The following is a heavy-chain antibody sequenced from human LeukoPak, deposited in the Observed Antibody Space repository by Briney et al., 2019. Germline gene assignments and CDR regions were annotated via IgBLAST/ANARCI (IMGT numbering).Heavy chain of an antibody. J-gene: IGHJ4*02. CDR3: AKGRFYGFWSGYSPLGF. D-gene: IGHD3-3*01. CDR1: GFTFTSYV. V-gene: IGHV3-23*01. CDR2: ICVSGGST. Sequence: GESLRLFCAACGFTFTSYVMRWVRPAPGEGLEGVSAICVSGGSTFSSPSVQSRFTITSGNSKSTLYLQMNSLRAEDTAVYYCAKGRFYGFWSGYSPLGFWGQGALVTVSS.